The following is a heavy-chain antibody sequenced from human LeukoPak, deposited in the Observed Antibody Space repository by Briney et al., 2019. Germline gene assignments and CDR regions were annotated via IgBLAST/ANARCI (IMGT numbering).Heavy chain of an antibody. J-gene: IGHJ4*02. Sequence: KSGGSLRLSCAASGFTVSSNYMSWVRQAPGKGLEWVSVIYSGGSTYYADSVKGRFTISRDNSKNTLYLQMNSLRADDTAVYYCAKMVREFYTISYYFDYWGQGTLVTVSS. CDR1: GFTVSSNY. V-gene: IGHV3-66*01. CDR3: AKMVREFYTISYYFDY. CDR2: IYSGGST. D-gene: IGHD2-8*01.